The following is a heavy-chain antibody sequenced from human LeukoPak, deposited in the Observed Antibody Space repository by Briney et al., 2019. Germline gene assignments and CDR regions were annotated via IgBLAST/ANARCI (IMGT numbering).Heavy chain of an antibody. Sequence: PGGSLRLSCAASGFTFSSYAMSWVRQAPGKGLEWVSAISGSGGSTYYADSVKGRFTISRDNSKHTLYLQMNSLRAEDRAGYYCAKVGEWAYYFDYWGQGTLVTVSS. J-gene: IGHJ4*02. CDR3: AKVGEWAYYFDY. CDR2: ISGSGGST. CDR1: GFTFSSYA. V-gene: IGHV3-23*01. D-gene: IGHD1-26*01.